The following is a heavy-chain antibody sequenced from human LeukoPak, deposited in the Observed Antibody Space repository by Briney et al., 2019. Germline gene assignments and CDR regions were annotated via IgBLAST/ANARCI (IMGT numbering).Heavy chain of an antibody. D-gene: IGHD3-22*01. Sequence: ASVKVSCKASGYTFTGYYMHWVRQAPGQGLEWMGWINPNSGGTNYAQKFQGRVTMTRDTSISTAYVELSRLRSDDTAVYYCARGELKYYYDSSGPGYWGQGTLVTVSS. CDR2: INPNSGGT. J-gene: IGHJ4*02. V-gene: IGHV1-2*02. CDR3: ARGELKYYYDSSGPGY. CDR1: GYTFTGYY.